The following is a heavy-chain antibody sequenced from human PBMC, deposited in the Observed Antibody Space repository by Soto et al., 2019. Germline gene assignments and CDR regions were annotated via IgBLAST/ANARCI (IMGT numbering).Heavy chain of an antibody. Sequence: RRLSCVVYGFVFMHYGMNCVRQAPGKGLEWISYISNSGNTIYVADSMRGRFTISRDNAKNSLFLQMNSLRADDTAVYYCARDIDNRDYYYGLDVWGQGTTVTVSS. J-gene: IGHJ6*02. V-gene: IGHV3-48*03. CDR2: ISNSGNTI. CDR3: ARDIDNRDYYYGLDV. CDR1: GFVFMHYG. D-gene: IGHD1-20*01.